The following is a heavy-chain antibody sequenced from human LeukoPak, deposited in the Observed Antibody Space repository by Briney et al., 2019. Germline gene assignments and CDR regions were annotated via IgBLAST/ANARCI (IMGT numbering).Heavy chain of an antibody. J-gene: IGHJ4*02. CDR2: ISNSGST. Sequence: SETLSLTCTVSGGSISSDYWSWIRQPPGKGLEWIGYISNSGSTNCNPSLKSRGTISVDTSKNQFSLKLSSVTAADTAVYYCARYYYDSSGYWIFDYWGQGTLVTVSS. D-gene: IGHD3-22*01. CDR3: ARYYYDSSGYWIFDY. CDR1: GGSISSDY. V-gene: IGHV4-59*01.